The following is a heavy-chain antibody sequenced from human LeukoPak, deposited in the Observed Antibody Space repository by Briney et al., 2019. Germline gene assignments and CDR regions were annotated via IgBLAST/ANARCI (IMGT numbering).Heavy chain of an antibody. CDR1: GFTFSSYA. J-gene: IGHJ4*02. CDR3: AKDSDEVY. V-gene: IGHV3-9*01. Sequence: GGSLRLSCAASGFTFSSYAMSWVRQAPGKGLEWVSGINWNSNTIGYADSVKGRFTISRDNAKNSLYLQMNSLRAEDTALYYCAKDSDEVYWGQGTLVTVSS. CDR2: INWNSNTI.